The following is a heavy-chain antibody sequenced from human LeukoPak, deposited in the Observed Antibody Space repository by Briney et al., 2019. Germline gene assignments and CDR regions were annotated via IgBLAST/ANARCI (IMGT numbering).Heavy chain of an antibody. V-gene: IGHV4-4*07. D-gene: IGHD5-12*01. J-gene: IGHJ3*02. CDR2: IYTSGST. CDR3: ARDRGYGHDAFDI. Sequence: SETLSLTCAVYGRSFSGYYWSWIRQPAGKGLEWIGRIYTSGSTNYNPSLKSRVTMSVDTSKNQFSLKLSSVTAADTAVYYCARDRGYGHDAFDIWGQGTMVTVSS. CDR1: GRSFSGYY.